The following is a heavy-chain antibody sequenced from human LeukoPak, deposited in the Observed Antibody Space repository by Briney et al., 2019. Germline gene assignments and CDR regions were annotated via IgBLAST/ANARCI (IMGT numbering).Heavy chain of an antibody. V-gene: IGHV4-39*01. Sequence: SETLSLTCTVSGGSISSGGYYWSWIRQHPGKGLEWIGYIYYSGSTYYNPSLKSRVTISVDTSKNEFSLKLSSVTAADTAVYYCARGKYYDFWSGYLTFLDYWGQGTLVTVSS. J-gene: IGHJ4*02. CDR3: ARGKYYDFWSGYLTFLDY. D-gene: IGHD3-3*01. CDR2: IYYSGST. CDR1: GGSISSGGYY.